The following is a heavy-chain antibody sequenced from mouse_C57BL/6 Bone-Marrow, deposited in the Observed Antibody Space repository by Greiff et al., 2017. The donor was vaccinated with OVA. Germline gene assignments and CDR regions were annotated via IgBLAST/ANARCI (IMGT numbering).Heavy chain of an antibody. V-gene: IGHV5-4*03. CDR3: ARVDYRRYFDY. D-gene: IGHD2-13*01. CDR2: ISDGGSYT. J-gene: IGHJ2*01. CDR1: GFTFSSYA. Sequence: EVKLVESGGGLVKPGGSLKLSCAASGFTFSSYAMSWVRQTPEKRLEWVATISDGGSYTYYPDNVKGRFTISRDNAKNNLYLQMSHLKSEDTAMYYCARVDYRRYFDYWGQGTTLTVSS.